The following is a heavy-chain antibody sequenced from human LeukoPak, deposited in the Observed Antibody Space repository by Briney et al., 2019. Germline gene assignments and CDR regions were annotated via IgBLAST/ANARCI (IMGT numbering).Heavy chain of an antibody. Sequence: SGTLSLTCAVSGDSISSSNWWSWVRQPPGKGLEWIGEIYHSGSTYYNPSLKSRVTISVDTSKNQFSLKLSSVTAADTAVYYCAREGGYNLDDAFDIWGQGTMVTVSS. V-gene: IGHV4-4*02. CDR2: IYHSGST. J-gene: IGHJ3*02. CDR1: GDSISSSNW. CDR3: AREGGYNLDDAFDI. D-gene: IGHD5-18*01.